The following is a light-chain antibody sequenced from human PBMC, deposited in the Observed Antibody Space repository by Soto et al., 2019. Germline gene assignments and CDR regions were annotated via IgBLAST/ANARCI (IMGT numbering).Light chain of an antibody. V-gene: IGKV3-15*01. CDR2: GAS. J-gene: IGKJ3*01. CDR1: QSVDSN. Sequence: EIVMTQSPATLSVSPGERDTLSCRASQSVDSNLAWYQQKPGQAPRLLIYGASTRATGIPARFSGSGSGTEFTLTISSLQSEDFAVYYCQQYDSWPFTFGPVTKVDIK. CDR3: QQYDSWPFT.